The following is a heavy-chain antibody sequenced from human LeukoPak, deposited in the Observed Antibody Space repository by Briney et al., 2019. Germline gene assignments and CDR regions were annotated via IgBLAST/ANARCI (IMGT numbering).Heavy chain of an antibody. CDR1: GGTFSSYG. J-gene: IGHJ4*02. CDR3: AMSVEMAAIPSFDY. CDR2: IIPIFGTA. V-gene: IGHV1-69*05. D-gene: IGHD5-24*01. Sequence: ASVKVSCKASGGTFSSYGISWVRQAPGQGIEWMGGIIPIFGTANYAQKFQGRVIITRDTSASTAYMEMSGLRSEDTAMYYCAMSVEMAAIPSFDYWGQGTLVTVSS.